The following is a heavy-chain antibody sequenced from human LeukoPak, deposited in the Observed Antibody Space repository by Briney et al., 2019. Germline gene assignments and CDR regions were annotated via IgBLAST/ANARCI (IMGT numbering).Heavy chain of an antibody. CDR3: AASGAYGSGSSPFDY. CDR2: IIPIFGTA. J-gene: IGHJ4*02. CDR1: GYTFTGYY. D-gene: IGHD3-10*01. Sequence: SVKVSCKASGYTFTGYYMHWVRQAPGQGLEWMGGIIPIFGTANYAQKFQGRVTITTDESTSTAYMELSSLRSEDTAVYYCAASGAYGSGSSPFDYWGQGTLVTVSS. V-gene: IGHV1-69*05.